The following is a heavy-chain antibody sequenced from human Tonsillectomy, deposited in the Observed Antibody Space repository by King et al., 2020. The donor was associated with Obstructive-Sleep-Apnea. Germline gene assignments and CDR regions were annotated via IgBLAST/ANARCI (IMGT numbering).Heavy chain of an antibody. CDR2: ISWNGGSI. D-gene: IGHD2-15*01. CDR1: GFTFDDYD. Sequence: VQLVESGVGLVQPGRSLRLSCAASGFTFDDYDMHWVRQAPGKGLEWVSGISWNGGSIGYADSVKGRSTISRANAKNSLYLQMNRLRAEVTALYYCAKARRGGPHRVVVHDAFDIWGQGTMVTVSS. J-gene: IGHJ3*02. V-gene: IGHV3-9*01. CDR3: AKARRGGPHRVVVHDAFDI.